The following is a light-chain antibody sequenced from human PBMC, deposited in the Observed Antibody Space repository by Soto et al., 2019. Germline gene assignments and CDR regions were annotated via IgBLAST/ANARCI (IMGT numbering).Light chain of an antibody. CDR1: KLGDKY. CDR2: QDS. CDR3: QAWDSSTPVV. J-gene: IGLJ2*01. V-gene: IGLV3-1*01. Sequence: SYELTQPPSVSVSPGQTASITCSGDKLGDKYACWYQQKPGQSPVLVIYQDSKRPSGIPERFSGSKSGNTATLTISGTQAMDEADYYCQAWDSSTPVVFGGATKLTVL.